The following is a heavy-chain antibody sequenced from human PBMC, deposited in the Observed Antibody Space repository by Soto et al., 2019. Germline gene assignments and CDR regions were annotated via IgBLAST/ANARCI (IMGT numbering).Heavy chain of an antibody. Sequence: GGSLRLSCAASGFTFSSYGMHWVRQAPGKGLEWVAVISYDGSNKYYADSVKGRFTISRDNSKNTLYLQMNSLRAEDTAVYYCAKDFGDIVLMVYAFDYWGQGTLVTVSS. J-gene: IGHJ4*02. CDR3: AKDFGDIVLMVYAFDY. V-gene: IGHV3-30*18. D-gene: IGHD2-8*01. CDR1: GFTFSSYG. CDR2: ISYDGSNK.